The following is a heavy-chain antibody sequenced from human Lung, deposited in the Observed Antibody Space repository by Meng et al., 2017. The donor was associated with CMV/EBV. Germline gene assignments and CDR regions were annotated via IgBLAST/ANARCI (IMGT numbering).Heavy chain of an antibody. V-gene: IGHV4-39*07. CDR1: GGSIISSSYY. D-gene: IGHD2/OR15-2a*01. Sequence: GSLRLSXIVSGGSIISSSYYWGWIRQPPGKGLEWIGSIYYSGTTYYNPSLKSRITISVDTSKNQFSLKLSSVTAADTAVYYCARDLGGNFYFFGYWG. J-gene: IGHJ4*01. CDR2: IYYSGTT. CDR3: ARDLGGNFYFFGY.